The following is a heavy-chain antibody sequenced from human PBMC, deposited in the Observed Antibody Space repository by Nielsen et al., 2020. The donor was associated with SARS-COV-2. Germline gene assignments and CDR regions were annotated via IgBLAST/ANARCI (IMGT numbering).Heavy chain of an antibody. D-gene: IGHD6-13*01. J-gene: IGHJ6*03. CDR3: ARGRNVAAAGRYMDV. Sequence: GSLRLSCAVYGGSFSGYYWSWIRQPPGKGLEWIGEINHSGSTNYNPSLKSRVTISVDTSKNQFSLKLSSVTAADTAVYYCARGRNVAAAGRYMDVWGKGTTVTVSS. CDR1: GGSFSGYY. V-gene: IGHV4-34*01. CDR2: INHSGST.